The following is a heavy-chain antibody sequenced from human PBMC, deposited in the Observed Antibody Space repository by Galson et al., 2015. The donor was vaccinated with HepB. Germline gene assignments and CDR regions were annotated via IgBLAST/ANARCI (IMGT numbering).Heavy chain of an antibody. V-gene: IGHV5-51*01. D-gene: IGHD3-3*01. CDR2: IYPGDSDT. Sequence: QSGAEVKKPGESLKISCKGSGYSFTSYWIGWVRQMPGKGLEWMGIIYPGDSDTRYSPSFQGQVTISADKSISTAYLQWSSLKASDTAMYYCARSPHESDFWSAQRGHWFDPWGQGTLVTVSS. CDR1: GYSFTSYW. J-gene: IGHJ5*02. CDR3: ARSPHESDFWSAQRGHWFDP.